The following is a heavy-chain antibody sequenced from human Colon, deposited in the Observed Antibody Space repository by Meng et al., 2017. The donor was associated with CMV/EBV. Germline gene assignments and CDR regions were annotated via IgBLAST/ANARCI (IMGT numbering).Heavy chain of an antibody. V-gene: IGHV2-5*02. CDR1: GFSLRTPEVG. J-gene: IGHJ4*02. D-gene: IGHD6-19*01. CDR3: AHGRGWLTDY. CDR2: IYWDDDN. Sequence: QINLKESCPTLVKPTQTLTLTCTFSGFSLRTPEVGVHWIRQPPGKALEWLALIYWDDDNQFRPSLKNRITITKDTSKNQVVLTMTNMDPVDTATYYCAHGRGWLTDYWGQGTLVTVSS.